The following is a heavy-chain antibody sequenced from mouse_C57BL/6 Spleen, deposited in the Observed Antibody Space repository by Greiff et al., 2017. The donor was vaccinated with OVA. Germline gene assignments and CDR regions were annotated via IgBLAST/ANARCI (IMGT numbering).Heavy chain of an antibody. CDR3: ARMVTGTYLDY. CDR1: GYTFTDYY. V-gene: IGHV1-26*01. J-gene: IGHJ2*01. CDR2: INPNNGGT. Sequence: EVQLQQSGPELVKPGASVKISCKASGYTFTDYYMNWVKQSHGKSLEWIGDINPNNGGTSYNQKFKGKATLTVDKSSSTAYMELRSLTSEDSAVYYCARMVTGTYLDYWGQGTTLTVSS. D-gene: IGHD4-1*01.